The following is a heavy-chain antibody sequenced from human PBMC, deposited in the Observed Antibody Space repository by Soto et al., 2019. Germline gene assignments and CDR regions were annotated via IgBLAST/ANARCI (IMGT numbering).Heavy chain of an antibody. J-gene: IGHJ4*02. V-gene: IGHV1-46*01. D-gene: IGHD1-1*01. Sequence: ASVKVSCKASGYIFTSYYMHWVRQAPGQGLEWMGIIDPITGSPKYAQKFQGRVSMTRDTSTNTVYMDLSSLKSEDTAVYYCAREMSTIRGVYFDYWGQGTQGTV. CDR1: GYIFTSYY. CDR3: AREMSTIRGVYFDY. CDR2: IDPITGSP.